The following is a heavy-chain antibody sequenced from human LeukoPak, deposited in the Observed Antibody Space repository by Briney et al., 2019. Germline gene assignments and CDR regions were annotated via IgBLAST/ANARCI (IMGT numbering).Heavy chain of an antibody. V-gene: IGHV4-59*01. J-gene: IGHJ4*02. CDR1: GGSISSYY. CDR3: ARGYSKIYY. Sequence: SETLSLTCTVSGGSISSYYWSWIRQPPGKGLEWIGYIYYSGSTNYNPSLKSRVTISVDTSKNQFSLKLSSVTAADTAVYYSARGYSKIYYWGQGTLVTVSS. CDR2: IYYSGST. D-gene: IGHD4-11*01.